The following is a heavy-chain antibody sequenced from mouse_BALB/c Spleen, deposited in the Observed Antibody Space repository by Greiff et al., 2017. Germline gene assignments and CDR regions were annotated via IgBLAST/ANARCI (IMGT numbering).Heavy chain of an antibody. D-gene: IGHD2-10*01. V-gene: IGHV2-9*02. J-gene: IGHJ4*01. CDR1: GFSLTSYG. CDR3: ARAYYGNYDYYYAMDY. CDR2: IWAGGST. Sequence: VQLQQSGPGLVAPSQSLSITCTVSGFSLTSYGVHWVRQPPGKGLEWLGVIWAGGSTNYNSALMSRLSISKDNSKSQVFLKMNSLQTDDTAMYYCARAYYGNYDYYYAMDYWGQGTSVTVSS.